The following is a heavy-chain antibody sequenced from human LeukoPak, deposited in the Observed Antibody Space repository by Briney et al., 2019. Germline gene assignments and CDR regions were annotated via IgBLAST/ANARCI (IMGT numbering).Heavy chain of an antibody. CDR1: GGSISSGDYY. Sequence: SQTLSLTCTVSGGSISSGDYYWSWIRQPPGKGLEWIGYIYYSGSTYYNPPLKSRVTISVDTSKNQFSLKLSSVTAADTAVYYCARVGYCSSTSCYTEYYFDYWGQGTLVTVSS. CDR3: ARVGYCSSTSCYTEYYFDY. CDR2: IYYSGST. V-gene: IGHV4-30-4*08. D-gene: IGHD2-2*02. J-gene: IGHJ4*02.